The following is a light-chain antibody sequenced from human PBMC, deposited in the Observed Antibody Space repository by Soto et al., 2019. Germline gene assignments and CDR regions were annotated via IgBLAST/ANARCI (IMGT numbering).Light chain of an antibody. V-gene: IGLV2-14*01. CDR1: SGDVGAYNY. Sequence: QSVLTQPASVSGSPGQSVTISCTGTSGDVGAYNYVSWHQQHPGKAPKLMIYDVSNRPSGISSRFSGSKSDNTASLTISGLQAEDEADYYCSSYTSSSTRVFGGGTKVTVL. CDR3: SSYTSSSTRV. CDR2: DVS. J-gene: IGLJ3*02.